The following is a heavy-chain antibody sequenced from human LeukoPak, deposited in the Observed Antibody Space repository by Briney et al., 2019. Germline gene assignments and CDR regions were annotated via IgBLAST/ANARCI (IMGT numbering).Heavy chain of an antibody. J-gene: IGHJ4*02. V-gene: IGHV4-59*01. D-gene: IGHD3-22*01. Sequence: SETLSLTCTVSGGSISTYYWSWIRQPPGKGLEWIGYIYYSGSTNYNPSLKGRVTISLDTSKKQFSLKLTSVTAADTAVYYCARFYDSSSGFDYWGQGALVTVSS. CDR1: GGSISTYY. CDR2: IYYSGST. CDR3: ARFYDSSSGFDY.